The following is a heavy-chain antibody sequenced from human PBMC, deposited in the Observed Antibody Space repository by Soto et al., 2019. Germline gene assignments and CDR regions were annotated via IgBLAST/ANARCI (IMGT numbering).Heavy chain of an antibody. D-gene: IGHD2-15*01. CDR3: ARADCTGAYCYSWPFNYGVDV. Sequence: LRLSCTTSGFTFNTYGMHWVRQAPGKGLEWVAIIWYDGSNKYYADSVKGRFTISRDNSKNTLYLQMNSLGAEDTALYYCARADCTGAYCYSWPFNYGVDVWGQGTTVTVS. V-gene: IGHV3-33*08. CDR1: GFTFNTYG. CDR2: IWYDGSNK. J-gene: IGHJ6*02.